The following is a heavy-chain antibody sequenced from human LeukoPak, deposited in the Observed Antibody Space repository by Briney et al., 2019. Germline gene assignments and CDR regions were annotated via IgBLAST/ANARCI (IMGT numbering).Heavy chain of an antibody. CDR2: ISYDGSNK. CDR1: GFTFSSYA. Sequence: GGSLRLSCAASGFTFSSYAMHWVRQAPGKGLEGVAVISYDGSNKYYADSVKGRFTISRDNSKNTLYLQMNSLRAEDTAVYYCASSFSYSGRTDYWGQGTLVTVSS. D-gene: IGHD1-26*01. V-gene: IGHV3-30*04. CDR3: ASSFSYSGRTDY. J-gene: IGHJ4*02.